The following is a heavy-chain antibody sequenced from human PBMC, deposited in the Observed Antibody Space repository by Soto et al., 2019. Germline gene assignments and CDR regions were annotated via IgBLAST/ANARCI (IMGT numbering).Heavy chain of an antibody. J-gene: IGHJ4*02. D-gene: IGHD4-17*01. CDR2: IYYTGIT. Sequence: SETLSLTCTVSGASISNNYWSWVRQPPGKGLEWIGYIYYTGITNYNSSLKSRVTISVDTSKNQFSLKLSSVTAADTAVYYCARHFHSRDYGDPFDYWGQGTLVTVS. CDR3: ARHFHSRDYGDPFDY. CDR1: GASISNNY. V-gene: IGHV4-59*08.